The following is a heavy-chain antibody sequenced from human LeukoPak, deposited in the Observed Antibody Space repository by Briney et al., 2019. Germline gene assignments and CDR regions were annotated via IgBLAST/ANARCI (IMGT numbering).Heavy chain of an antibody. J-gene: IGHJ4*02. V-gene: IGHV5-10-1*01. CDR1: GYSSTSCW. D-gene: IGHD2-21*02. CDR3: ARRAYCGGDCFRDFGY. CDR2: VDPSDSYT. Sequence: GEPLKISCKASGYSSTSCWISWVGQMPGKGLEWMGRVDPSDSYTNYSPSFQGHVTISADNYISTAYLQWNSLQASDTATYYCARRAYCGGDCFRDFGYGGQGTLVSVSS.